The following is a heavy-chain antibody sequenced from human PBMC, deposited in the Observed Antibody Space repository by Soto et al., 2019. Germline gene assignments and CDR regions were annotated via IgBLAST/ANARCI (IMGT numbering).Heavy chain of an antibody. Sequence: TLSLKCSVSGGSISSGGYHWSWIRQHPGKGLEWIGYIYYSGSTNYSPSLKSRVTISVDTSKNQFSLKLSSVTAADTAVYYCARDYYGSGNDAFDIWGQGTMVTVSS. D-gene: IGHD3-10*01. CDR1: GGSISSGGYH. V-gene: IGHV4-61*08. CDR3: ARDYYGSGNDAFDI. J-gene: IGHJ3*02. CDR2: IYYSGST.